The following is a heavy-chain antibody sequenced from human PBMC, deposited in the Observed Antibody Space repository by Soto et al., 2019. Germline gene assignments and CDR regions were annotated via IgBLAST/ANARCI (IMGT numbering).Heavy chain of an antibody. Sequence: ASVKVSCKASGYTFVNYAMHWVRQAPGQGLEWVGWITVGNGNSRYSENLRGRVAFTRDTSASTAYMELSSLRSEDTSVYYCARDGTYASGWYKKTKYTLDVSGQRTTLTLCS. CDR1: GYTFVNYA. J-gene: IGHJ6*02. V-gene: IGHV1-3*01. CDR3: ARDGTYASGWYKKTKYTLDV. D-gene: IGHD6-19*01. CDR2: ITVGNGNS.